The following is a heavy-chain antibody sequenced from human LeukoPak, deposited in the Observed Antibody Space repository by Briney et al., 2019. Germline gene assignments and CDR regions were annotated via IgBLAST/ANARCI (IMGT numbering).Heavy chain of an antibody. J-gene: IGHJ6*03. CDR3: AKDGGYYYYYMDV. CDR1: GFTFDDYA. D-gene: IGHD3-16*01. Sequence: GRSLRLSCAASGFTFDDYAMHWVRQAPGKGLEWVSGISWNSGSIGYADSVKGRFTISRDNAKNSLYLQMNSLRAEDTALYCCAKDGGYYYYYMDVWGKGTTVTVSS. CDR2: ISWNSGSI. V-gene: IGHV3-9*01.